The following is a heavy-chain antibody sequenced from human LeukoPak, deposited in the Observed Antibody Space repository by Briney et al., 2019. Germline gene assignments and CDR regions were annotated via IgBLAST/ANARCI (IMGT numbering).Heavy chain of an antibody. CDR2: ISSGSSTI. V-gene: IGHV3-48*04. J-gene: IGHJ4*02. CDR1: GFSLSSYT. D-gene: IGHD5-18*01. Sequence: GGSLRLSCAASGFSLSSYTMNWVRQAPGKGLEWTSYISSGSSTIYYADSVKGRSTISRDNDKNSLYLQVNSLRAEDTAVYYCAKGGYINGYDYWGQGTLVTVSS. CDR3: AKGGYINGYDY.